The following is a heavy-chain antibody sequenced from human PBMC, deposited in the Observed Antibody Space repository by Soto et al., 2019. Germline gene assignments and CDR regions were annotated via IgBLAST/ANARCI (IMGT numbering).Heavy chain of an antibody. D-gene: IGHD2-15*01. CDR3: ARCRDAFGFDS. J-gene: IGHJ4*02. CDR1: GGSINSGGYY. CDR2: IHYRGRT. V-gene: IGHV4-31*03. Sequence: KTSETLSLTCNVSGGSINSGGYYWGWIRQHPGKGLEWIGYIHYRGRTSYNPSLQSRVSISLDMSGHHFSLKLTSVTAADTAVYYCARCRDAFGFDSWGQGTLVTVSS.